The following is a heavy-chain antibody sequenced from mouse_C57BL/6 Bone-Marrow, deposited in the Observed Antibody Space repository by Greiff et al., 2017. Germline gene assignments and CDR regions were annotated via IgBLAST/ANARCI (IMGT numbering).Heavy chain of an antibody. CDR3: ARDYYGSYWYFDV. Sequence: VQLQQPGAELVKPGASVKMSCKASGYTFTSYWITWVKQRPGQGLEWIGDISPGSGSTNYNEKFKSKATLTVDTSSSTAYMQLSSLTSEDSAVYYCARDYYGSYWYFDVWGTGTTVTVSS. CDR1: GYTFTSYW. D-gene: IGHD1-1*01. V-gene: IGHV1-55*01. J-gene: IGHJ1*03. CDR2: ISPGSGST.